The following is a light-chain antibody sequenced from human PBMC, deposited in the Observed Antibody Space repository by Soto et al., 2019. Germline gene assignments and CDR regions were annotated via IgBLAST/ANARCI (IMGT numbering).Light chain of an antibody. V-gene: IGKV4-1*01. CDR3: QQYESTPPT. J-gene: IGKJ2*01. Sequence: DIVMTQSPDSLAVSLGERDTINCKSSQSVLYSSNNKNYVAWYQQRPGQPPKLRIYWASTRESGVPDRFSGSGSGTDFTLTITSLQAEDVAVYYCQQYESTPPTFGQGTKLEIK. CDR2: WAS. CDR1: QSVLYSSNNKNY.